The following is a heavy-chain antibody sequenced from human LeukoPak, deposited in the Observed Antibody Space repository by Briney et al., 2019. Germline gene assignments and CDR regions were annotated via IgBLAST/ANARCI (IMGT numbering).Heavy chain of an antibody. CDR1: VYTFTDYY. CDR3: ARGYSGYDWAGGYYYYMDV. J-gene: IGHJ6*03. D-gene: IGHD5-12*01. Sequence: ASVTVSFKASVYTFTDYYMHWVRQAPGQGLEWMGWINPNSGGTNYAQKFQGRVTMTRDTSISTAYMELSRLRSDDTAVYYCARGYSGYDWAGGYYYYMDVWGKGTTVTVSS. V-gene: IGHV1-2*02. CDR2: INPNSGGT.